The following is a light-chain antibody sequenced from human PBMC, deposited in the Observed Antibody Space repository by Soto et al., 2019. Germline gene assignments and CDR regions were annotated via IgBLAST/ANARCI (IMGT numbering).Light chain of an antibody. Sequence: DIQMTQSPSSLSASVGDRVTITCRSSQNISIYVNWYQQKPGKAPQLLIYTVSKLQSGVPSRFSADGAGTEFTLPISRLQREEFATYYCKPSYSTPPFTFGPGTKVDSK. V-gene: IGKV1-39*01. J-gene: IGKJ3*01. CDR1: QNISIY. CDR2: TVS. CDR3: KPSYSTPPFT.